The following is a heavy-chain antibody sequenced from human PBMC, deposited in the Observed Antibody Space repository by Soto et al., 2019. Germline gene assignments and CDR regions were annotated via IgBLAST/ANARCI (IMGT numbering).Heavy chain of an antibody. CDR1: GFTFSNYG. Sequence: QVQLVESGGGVVQPGRSLRLSCAASGFTFSNYGMHWVRQAPGKGLEWVAAISNDGLNKYYLDSVKGRFTISRDNSKNTLDLRMNSLRCEDTAGYYCYGSGIDYWGQGTLVTVSS. D-gene: IGHD3-10*01. CDR2: ISNDGLNK. V-gene: IGHV3-30*03. CDR3: YGSGIDY. J-gene: IGHJ4*02.